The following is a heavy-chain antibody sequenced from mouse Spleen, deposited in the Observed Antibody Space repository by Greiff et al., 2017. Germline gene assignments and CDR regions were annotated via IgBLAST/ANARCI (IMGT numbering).Heavy chain of an antibody. CDR1: GYAFSSSW. J-gene: IGHJ3*01. Sequence: VKLQESGPELVKPGASVKISCKASGYAFSSSWMNWVKQRPGKGLEWIGRIYPGDGDTNYNEKFKSKATLTVDKSSSTAYMQLSSLTSEDSAVYYCARFYDGYYTWFAYWGQGTLVTVSA. V-gene: IGHV1-82*01. CDR2: IYPGDGDT. CDR3: ARFYDGYYTWFAY. D-gene: IGHD2-3*01.